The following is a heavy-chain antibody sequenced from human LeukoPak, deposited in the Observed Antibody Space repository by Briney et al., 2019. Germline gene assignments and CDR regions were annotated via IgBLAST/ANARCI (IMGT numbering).Heavy chain of an antibody. CDR3: ASRGYCSSTSCYIGDAFDI. J-gene: IGHJ3*02. CDR1: GGSISSYY. V-gene: IGHV4-59*08. CDR2: IYYSGST. Sequence: PSETLSLTCTASGGSISSYYWSWIRQPPGKGLEWIGYIYYSGSTNYNPSLKSRVTISVDTSKNQFSLKLSSVTAADTAVYYCASRGYCSSTSCYIGDAFDIWGQGTMVTVSS. D-gene: IGHD2-2*02.